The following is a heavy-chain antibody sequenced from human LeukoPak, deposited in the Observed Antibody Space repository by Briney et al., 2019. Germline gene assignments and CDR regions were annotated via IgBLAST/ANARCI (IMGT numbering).Heavy chain of an antibody. CDR2: IKNKTDGGTT. D-gene: IGHD1-26*01. Sequence: GGPLRLSCAPSGFTFSNAWMSWVRQAPEKGLEWVGRIKNKTDGGTTDYAAHVKGRFTISRDDSKNTLYLKMTSLKTEDTAVYYCTTDRLELPYYYDYYGMDVWGQGTTVTVSS. CDR3: TTDRLELPYYYDYYGMDV. V-gene: IGHV3-15*01. CDR1: GFTFSNAW. J-gene: IGHJ6*02.